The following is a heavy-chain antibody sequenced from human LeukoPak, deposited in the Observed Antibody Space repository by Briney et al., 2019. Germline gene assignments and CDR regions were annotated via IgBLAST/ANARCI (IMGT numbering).Heavy chain of an antibody. CDR2: IYPADSDT. V-gene: IGHV5-51*01. CDR1: GYIFTHYW. CDR3: ARQSRDGSKTRGYYFDY. J-gene: IGHJ4*02. Sequence: GESLKISCQVSGYIFTHYWIGWVRQMPGKGLESMGIIYPADSDTTYSPSFQGQVTISADKSISTVYLQWSSLKASDTAMYYCARQSRDGSKTRGYYFDYWGQGTPVTVSS. D-gene: IGHD3-10*01.